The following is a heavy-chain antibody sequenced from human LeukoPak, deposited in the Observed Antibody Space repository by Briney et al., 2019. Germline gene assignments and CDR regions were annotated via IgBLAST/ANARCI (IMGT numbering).Heavy chain of an antibody. J-gene: IGHJ4*02. Sequence: GASVKVSCKASGYTFTSYGISWVRQAPGQGLEWMGWISAYNGNTNYAQKLQGRATMTTDTSTSTAYMELRSLRSDDTAVYFCARGGVDYYGSGTYYLMYYFDYWGQGALVTVSS. V-gene: IGHV1-18*01. D-gene: IGHD3-10*01. CDR1: GYTFTSYG. CDR2: ISAYNGNT. CDR3: ARGGVDYYGSGTYYLMYYFDY.